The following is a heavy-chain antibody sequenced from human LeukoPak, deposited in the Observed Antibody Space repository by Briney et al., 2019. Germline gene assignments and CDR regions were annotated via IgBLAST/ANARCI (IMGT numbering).Heavy chain of an antibody. CDR1: GGSFSDYS. V-gene: IGHV4-34*01. J-gene: IGHJ4*02. CDR2: IHHSGSP. Sequence: PSESLSLTCAVYGGSFSDYSWSWIRQPPGKGLEWIGEIHHSGSPNYNPSSKSRVPLSVETSKNQSSLKLSSVTAADTAMYYCARGSPGKSYDNSEGLDYWGQGTLVTVSS. CDR3: ARGSPGKSYDNSEGLDY. D-gene: IGHD3-22*01.